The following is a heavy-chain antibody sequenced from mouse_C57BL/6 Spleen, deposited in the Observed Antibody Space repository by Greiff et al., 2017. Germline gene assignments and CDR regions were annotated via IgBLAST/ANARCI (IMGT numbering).Heavy chain of an antibody. D-gene: IGHD2-2*01. J-gene: IGHJ4*01. CDR3: ARGGTTMVPYAMGC. CDR2: ILPGSGRT. Sequence: QVQLQQSGAELMKPGASVKLSCKATGYTFTGYWIEWVKQRPGHGLEWIGEILPGSGRTNYNEKFKGKATFTADTSANTAYMQLSSLTTEDSAIYYCARGGTTMVPYAMGCWGQGTSVTVSS. V-gene: IGHV1-9*01. CDR1: GYTFTGYW.